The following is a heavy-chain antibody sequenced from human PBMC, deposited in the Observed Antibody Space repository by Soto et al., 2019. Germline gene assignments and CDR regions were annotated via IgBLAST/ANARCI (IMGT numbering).Heavy chain of an antibody. J-gene: IGHJ4*02. CDR1: GFTFSDYA. CDR3: ARVTAARGYSYGFDY. D-gene: IGHD5-18*01. Sequence: SLRLSCAASGFTFSDYAMHWVRQAPGKGLEWVALISYDGGNKYYADSVKGRFTISRDISKNTLYLQMNSLRAEDTAVYYCARVTAARGYSYGFDYWGQGTLVTVSS. V-gene: IGHV3-30-3*01. CDR2: ISYDGGNK.